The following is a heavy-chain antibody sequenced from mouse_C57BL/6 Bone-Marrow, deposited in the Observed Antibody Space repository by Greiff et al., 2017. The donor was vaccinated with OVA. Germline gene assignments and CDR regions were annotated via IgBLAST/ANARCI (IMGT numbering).Heavy chain of an antibody. CDR3: APSYDGYSYYYAMDY. D-gene: IGHD2-3*01. CDR1: GFSLTSYG. CDR2: IWRGGST. Sequence: QVQLKESGPGLVQPSQSLSITCTVSGFSLTSYGVHWVRQSPGQGLEWLGVIWRGGSTDYNAAFMSRLSITKDNSKSQVFFKMNSLQADDTAIYYCAPSYDGYSYYYAMDYWGQGTSVTVSS. J-gene: IGHJ4*01. V-gene: IGHV2-5*01.